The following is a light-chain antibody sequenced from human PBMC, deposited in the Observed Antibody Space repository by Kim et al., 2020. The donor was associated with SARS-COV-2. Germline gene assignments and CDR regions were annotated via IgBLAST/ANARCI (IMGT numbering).Light chain of an antibody. CDR1: QSVSSN. Sequence: EIVMTQSPATLSVSPGGRATLSCRASQSVSSNLAWYQQKPGQAPRLLIYGASTRATGIPARFSGSGSGTEFTLTISSLQSEDFAVYYCQQYNNWPTPTFGQGTRLEIK. V-gene: IGKV3-15*01. J-gene: IGKJ5*01. CDR2: GAS. CDR3: QQYNNWPTPT.